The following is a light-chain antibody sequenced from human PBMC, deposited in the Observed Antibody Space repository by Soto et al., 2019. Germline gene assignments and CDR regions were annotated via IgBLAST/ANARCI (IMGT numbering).Light chain of an antibody. Sequence: ESVLTQSPGTLSLSPGDRATLSCRASRSVSSRYITWYQQKPGQAPRLLIYGASIRATGIPDRFSGSGSGTDVTLTISRLEAEDFAVYYCQQFGDSPPAFTFGQGTKLEI. CDR1: RSVSSRY. V-gene: IGKV3-20*01. CDR2: GAS. CDR3: QQFGDSPPAFT. J-gene: IGKJ2*01.